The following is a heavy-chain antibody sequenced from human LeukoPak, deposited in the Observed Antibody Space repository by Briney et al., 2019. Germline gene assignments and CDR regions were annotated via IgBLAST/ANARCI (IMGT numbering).Heavy chain of an antibody. J-gene: IGHJ5*02. CDR2: LSFDGSNK. CDR1: VFTSSSYA. CDR3: AKDLHDFWSGYYSDGWFDP. Sequence: GRSLRLSCAASVFTSSSYAMHWVRDAPGKGLEWGADLSFDGSNKYDAEPVKGRFTISRENSKNTMYLQRSSLRDEDTAVYYCAKDLHDFWSGYYSDGWFDPWGQGTLVTVSS. D-gene: IGHD3-3*01. V-gene: IGHV3-30-3*01.